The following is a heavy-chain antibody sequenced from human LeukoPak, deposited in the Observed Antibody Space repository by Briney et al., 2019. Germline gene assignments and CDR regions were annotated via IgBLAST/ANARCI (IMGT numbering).Heavy chain of an antibody. CDR3: AIWTSGNY. CDR1: QFTFNVSW. J-gene: IGHJ4*02. CDR2: MDPTGSQK. V-gene: IGHV3-7*01. D-gene: IGHD1-1*01. Sequence: GGSLRLSCADSQFTFNVSWMNWVRQAPGKGLEWVANMDPTGSQKRYVDSVKGRFTISKDNPGASLYLDMHSLRAEDTAIYYCAIWTSGNYWGQGTLVTVSS.